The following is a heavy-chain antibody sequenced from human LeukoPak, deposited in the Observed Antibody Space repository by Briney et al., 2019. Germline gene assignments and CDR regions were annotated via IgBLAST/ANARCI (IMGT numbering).Heavy chain of an antibody. Sequence: PSETLSLTCAVYGGSFSGYDWSWIRQPPGKGLEWIGEINHSGSTNYNPSLKSRVTISVDTSKNQFSLKLSSVTAADTAVYYCARGRNMGFWGQGTLVTVSS. CDR2: INHSGST. J-gene: IGHJ4*02. CDR1: GGSFSGYD. V-gene: IGHV4-34*01. CDR3: ARGRNMGF. D-gene: IGHD2/OR15-2a*01.